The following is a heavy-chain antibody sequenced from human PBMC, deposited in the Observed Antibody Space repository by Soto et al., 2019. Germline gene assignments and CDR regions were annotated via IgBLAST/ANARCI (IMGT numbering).Heavy chain of an antibody. CDR3: ARDSPVDCSGGSCYSSAFDY. D-gene: IGHD2-15*01. CDR2: IYYSGST. J-gene: IGHJ4*02. Sequence: SETLSLTCTVSGGSISSYYWSWIRQPPGKGLEWIGYIYYSGSTNYNPSLKSRVTISVDTSKNQFSLKLSSVTAEDTAVYYCARDSPVDCSGGSCYSSAFDYWGQGTLVTVSS. V-gene: IGHV4-59*01. CDR1: GGSISSYY.